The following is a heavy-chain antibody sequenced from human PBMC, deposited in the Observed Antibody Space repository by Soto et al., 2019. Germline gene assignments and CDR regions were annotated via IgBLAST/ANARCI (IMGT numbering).Heavy chain of an antibody. CDR3: AREQRYCSAISCYNWFDP. CDR1: GGSVTSYY. CDR2: IYADGGT. J-gene: IGHJ5*02. Sequence: PSETLSLTCSISGGSVTSYYWSWIRQPAGKGLEWIGRIYADGGTTYNPSLKGRVAMSVASSKTQFSLKLSSVTAADTAVYYCAREQRYCSAISCYNWFDPWGQGALVTVSS. D-gene: IGHD2-15*01. V-gene: IGHV4-4*07.